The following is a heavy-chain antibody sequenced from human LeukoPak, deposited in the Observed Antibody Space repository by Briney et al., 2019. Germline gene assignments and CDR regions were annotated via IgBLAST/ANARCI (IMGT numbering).Heavy chain of an antibody. Sequence: GESLKISCKGSGFTFTTYWIAWVRQMPGKGLEWMGIIYPADSDTKYNPSFQGQVTISADKSISTAYLHWRSLKASDSAMYYCARSRSGGSPRTWFDPWGQGTLVTVSS. CDR2: IYPADSDT. V-gene: IGHV5-51*01. CDR3: ARSRSGGSPRTWFDP. D-gene: IGHD2-15*01. CDR1: GFTFTTYW. J-gene: IGHJ5*02.